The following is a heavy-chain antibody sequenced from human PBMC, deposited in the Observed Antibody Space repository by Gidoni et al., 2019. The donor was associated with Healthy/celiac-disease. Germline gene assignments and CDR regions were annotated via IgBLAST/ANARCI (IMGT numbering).Heavy chain of an antibody. D-gene: IGHD6-19*01. J-gene: IGHJ4*02. Sequence: QVQLVQSGAEVKKPGSSVKVSCKASGGTFLRYAISWVRQAPGQGLGWMGGIIPIFGTANYAQKFQGRVTITADESTSTAYMELSSRRSEDTAGYYCAREGGRGSMPGGGYRLHYDWGQGTLVTVSS. CDR1: GGTFLRYA. V-gene: IGHV1-69*01. CDR3: AREGGRGSMPGGGYRLHYD. CDR2: IIPIFGTA.